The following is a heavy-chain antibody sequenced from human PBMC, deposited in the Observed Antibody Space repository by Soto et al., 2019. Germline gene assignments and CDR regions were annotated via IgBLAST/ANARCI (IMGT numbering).Heavy chain of an antibody. CDR2: INPSGGST. D-gene: IGHD2-21*02. CDR3: SKDASTGTANHHFAIDV. J-gene: IGHJ6*02. V-gene: IGHV1-46*01. Sequence: ASVKVSCKASGYTFTSYYMHWVRQAPGQGLEWRGIINPSGGSTSHAQKFQGRVTMTRDTSTSTAYMEPSSLRSEDAAVYYCSKDASTGTANHHFAIDVWGQGTTVTVSS. CDR1: GYTFTSYY.